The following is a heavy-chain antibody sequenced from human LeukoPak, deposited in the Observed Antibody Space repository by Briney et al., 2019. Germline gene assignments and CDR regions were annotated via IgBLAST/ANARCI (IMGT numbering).Heavy chain of an antibody. J-gene: IGHJ4*02. CDR1: GGSFSGYY. CDR3: ARGAMGTMIVTH. Sequence: SETLSLTCAVYGGSFSGYYWSWIRQPPGKGLEWIGEINHSGSTNYNPSLKSRVTISVDTSKNQSSLKLSSVTAADTAVYYCARGAMGTMIVTHWGQGTLVTVSS. D-gene: IGHD3-22*01. V-gene: IGHV4-34*01. CDR2: INHSGST.